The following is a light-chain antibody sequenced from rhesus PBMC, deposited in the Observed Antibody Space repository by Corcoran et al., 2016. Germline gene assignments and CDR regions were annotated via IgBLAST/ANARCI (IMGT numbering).Light chain of an antibody. V-gene: IGKV1-28*02. CDR2: AAT. CDR3: QQYKSYPLT. Sequence: DIQMTQSPSSLSASVGDTVTITCRASQGISSYLNWLQQKPGKAPKVLINAATTLQSGVPSRFSGSGSGTYFPLTISSLQPEDFATYYCQQYKSYPLTFGGGTKVEIK. CDR1: QGISSY. J-gene: IGKJ4*01.